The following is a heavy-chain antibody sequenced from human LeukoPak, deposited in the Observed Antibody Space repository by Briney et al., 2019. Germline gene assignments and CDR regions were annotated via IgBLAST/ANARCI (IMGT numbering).Heavy chain of an antibody. Sequence: SEALSLTCTVSGASISGHYLTWLRQPPGKGLEWIGYISHIGSTNYNPSLKRRVTISVDTSKNQFSLKLTSVTAADTAVYYCARDRISINALDMWGQGTMVTVSS. CDR3: ARDRISINALDM. J-gene: IGHJ3*02. CDR2: ISHIGST. V-gene: IGHV4-59*11. CDR1: GASISGHY. D-gene: IGHD1-14*01.